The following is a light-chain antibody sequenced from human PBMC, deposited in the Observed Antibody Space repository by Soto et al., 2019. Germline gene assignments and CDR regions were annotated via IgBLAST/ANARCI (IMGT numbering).Light chain of an antibody. CDR2: GAS. V-gene: IGKV3-20*01. J-gene: IGKJ1*01. CDR1: QSVSSSY. CDR3: QQYGSSPQT. Sequence: EIVLTQSPGTLALSPGERATLSCRASQSVSSSYLAWYQQKPGQAPRLLIYGASSRATGIPDRFSGTWSGTHFPLSISRLEPEDCAVYYCQQYGSSPQTCGQGPKVEI.